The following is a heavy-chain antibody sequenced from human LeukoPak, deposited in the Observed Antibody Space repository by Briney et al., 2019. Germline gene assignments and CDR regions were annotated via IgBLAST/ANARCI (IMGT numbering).Heavy chain of an antibody. CDR1: GGSFSGYY. D-gene: IGHD6-13*01. V-gene: IGHV4-34*01. CDR3: ARGQPSMQQLPQGGWFDP. Sequence: SETLSLTCAVYGGSFSGYYWSWIRQPPGKGLEWIGEINHSGSTNYNPSLKSRVTISVDTSKNQFSLKLSSVTAADTAVYYCARGQPSMQQLPQGGWFDPWGQGTLVTVSS. J-gene: IGHJ5*02. CDR2: INHSGST.